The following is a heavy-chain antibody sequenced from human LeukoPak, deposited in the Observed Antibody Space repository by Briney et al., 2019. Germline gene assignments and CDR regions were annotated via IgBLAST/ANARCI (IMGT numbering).Heavy chain of an antibody. CDR2: ICSNDNNT. V-gene: IGHV3-23*01. D-gene: IGHD4-17*01. CDR1: GFTFSSYA. J-gene: IGHJ4*02. Sequence: GGSLRPSCAASGFTFSSYAMNWVRQAPGKGLEWVSAICSNDNNTYYANSVKGRFTISRDNSKNTLSLQLNSLRAEDTAVYYCAKGTTVNTRGNFDYWGQGTLVTVSS. CDR3: AKGTTVNTRGNFDY.